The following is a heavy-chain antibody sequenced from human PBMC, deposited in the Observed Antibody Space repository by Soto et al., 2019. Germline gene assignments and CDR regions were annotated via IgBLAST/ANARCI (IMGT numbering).Heavy chain of an antibody. Sequence: ASVKVSCKASGGTFSNHLISWVRQAPGQGLEWMGTIIPFYGILNYAQKLQGRVTISADTSTSTAYMELSSLRSDDTAVYYCARARPGCSSTSCSKFAGRYDFDYWGQGTLVTVSS. CDR3: ARARPGCSSTSCSKFAGRYDFDY. J-gene: IGHJ4*02. CDR2: IIPFYGIL. CDR1: GGTFSNHL. V-gene: IGHV1-69*04. D-gene: IGHD2-2*01.